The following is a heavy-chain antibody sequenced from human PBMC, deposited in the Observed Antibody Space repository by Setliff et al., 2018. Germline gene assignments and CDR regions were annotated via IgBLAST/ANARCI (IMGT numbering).Heavy chain of an antibody. V-gene: IGHV4-59*02. J-gene: IGHJ1*01. Sequence: SETLSLTCTVSGASVRSHYWSWIRQSPEKGLEWIGFFFYSGDTKSNPSLKSRVTMSVDTSKNQFSLKLMSVTAADTAVYYCASRNSDGGPEYFQHWGQGALVTVSS. CDR2: FFYSGDT. CDR3: ASRNSDGGPEYFQH. D-gene: IGHD1-26*01. CDR1: GASVRSHY.